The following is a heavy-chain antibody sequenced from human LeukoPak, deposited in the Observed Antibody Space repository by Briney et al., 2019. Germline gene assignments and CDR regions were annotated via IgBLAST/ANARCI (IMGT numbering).Heavy chain of an antibody. V-gene: IGHV3-33*01. J-gene: IGHJ4*02. CDR1: GFNFSSYG. CDR3: ARDSLPMAVTGPFDH. CDR2: IWFDGSNI. D-gene: IGHD6-19*01. Sequence: GGSLRLSCAASGFNFSSYGMHWVRQAPGKGLEWVTSIWFDGSNIHYADSVKGRVIISRDNSKSALYLQMSSLRAEDTAIHYCARDSLPMAVTGPFDHWGQGALVTVSS.